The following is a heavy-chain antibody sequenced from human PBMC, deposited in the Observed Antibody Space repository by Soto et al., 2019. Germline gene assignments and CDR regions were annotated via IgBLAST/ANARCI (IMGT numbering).Heavy chain of an antibody. V-gene: IGHV3-53*01. J-gene: IGHJ5*02. CDR3: ARDKTQGAGWFDP. CDR1: GLEVSYNY. CDR2: LYNSETT. Sequence: PGGSLRLSCAASGLEVSYNYLNWVRQAPGKGLEWVSVLYNSETTYSAASVKGRFTISRDTVKNTVYLEMNNLRVDDTAVYYCARDKTQGAGWFDPWGRGTLVTSPQ.